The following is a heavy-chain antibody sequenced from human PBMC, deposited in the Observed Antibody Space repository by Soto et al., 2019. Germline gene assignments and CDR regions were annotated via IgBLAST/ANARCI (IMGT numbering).Heavy chain of an antibody. Sequence: EVQLVESGGGLVQPGGSLRLSCAASGFTVSSNYMSWVRQAPGKGLEWVSVIYSGGSTYYADSVKGRFTISRDNSKNTLYLQMNSLRAEDTAVYYCARVVDYGSGGDETLYYYYYIDVWGKGTTVTDS. V-gene: IGHV3-66*01. CDR1: GFTVSSNY. CDR2: IYSGGST. J-gene: IGHJ6*03. CDR3: ARVVDYGSGGDETLYYYYYIDV. D-gene: IGHD3-10*01.